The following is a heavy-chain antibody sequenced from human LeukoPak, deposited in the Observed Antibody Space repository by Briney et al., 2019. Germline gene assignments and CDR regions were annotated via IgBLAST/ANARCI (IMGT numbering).Heavy chain of an antibody. V-gene: IGHV3-30*04. J-gene: IGHJ6*03. D-gene: IGHD1-26*01. Sequence: PGGSLRLSCTAYGFTFSIYTMNWVRQAPGKGLEWVAVISYDGSNKYYADSVKGRFTISRDNSKNTLYLQMNSLRAEDTAVYYCARDGSSHYYYYMDVWGKGTTVTVSS. CDR1: GFTFSIYT. CDR2: ISYDGSNK. CDR3: ARDGSSHYYYYMDV.